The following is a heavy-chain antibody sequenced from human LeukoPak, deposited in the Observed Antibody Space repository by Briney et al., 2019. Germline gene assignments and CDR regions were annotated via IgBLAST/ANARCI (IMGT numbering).Heavy chain of an antibody. Sequence: PGGSLRLSCAASGFTFSSYAMSWVRQAPGKGLEWISTISGSGSSTDFADSVRGRFTISRDNSKNTLFLQMNSLRAEDTAVYYCAKDKTTVTPRGLDIWGQGTMVTVSS. V-gene: IGHV3-23*01. J-gene: IGHJ3*02. CDR1: GFTFSSYA. CDR2: ISGSGSST. CDR3: AKDKTTVTPRGLDI. D-gene: IGHD4-17*01.